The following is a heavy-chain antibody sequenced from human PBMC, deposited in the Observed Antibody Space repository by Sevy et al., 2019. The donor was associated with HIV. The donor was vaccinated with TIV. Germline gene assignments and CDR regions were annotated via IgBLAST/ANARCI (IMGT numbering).Heavy chain of an antibody. Sequence: GGSLRLSCAASGFTFSRYDMHWVRQATGKGLEWVSSIGTAGDTYYPGSVKGRFTIPRENAKKSLYLQMNSRKAGDTAVYYWARGTRYSGSYYLGDDAFDIWGQGTMVTVSS. V-gene: IGHV3-13*01. CDR1: GFTFSRYD. CDR3: ARGTRYSGSYYLGDDAFDI. CDR2: IGTAGDT. J-gene: IGHJ3*02. D-gene: IGHD1-26*01.